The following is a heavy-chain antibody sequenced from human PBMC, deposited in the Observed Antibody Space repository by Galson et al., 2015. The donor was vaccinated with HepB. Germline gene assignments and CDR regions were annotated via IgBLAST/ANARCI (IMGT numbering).Heavy chain of an antibody. J-gene: IGHJ6*02. D-gene: IGHD2-15*01. V-gene: IGHV1-69*13. CDR3: ARVGNGYCSGGSCYFRVSSGMDV. CDR1: GGTFSSYA. CDR2: IIPIFGIA. Sequence: SVKVSCKASGGTFSSYAISWVRQAPGQGLEWMGGIIPIFGIANYAQKFQGRVTITADESTSTAYMELSSLRSEDTAVYYCARVGNGYCSGGSCYFRVSSGMDVWGQGTTVTVSS.